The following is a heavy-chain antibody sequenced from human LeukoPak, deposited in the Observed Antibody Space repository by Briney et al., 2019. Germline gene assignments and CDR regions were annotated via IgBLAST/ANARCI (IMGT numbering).Heavy chain of an antibody. J-gene: IGHJ3*02. CDR2: IYYSGST. Sequence: SETLSLTCTVSGGSISSYYWSWIRQPPGKGLEWIGYIYYSGSTNYNPSLKSRVTISVDTSKNQFSLKLSSVTAADTAVYYCARLYYGSGSYYKSDASDIWGQGTMVTVSS. V-gene: IGHV4-59*01. CDR1: GGSISSYY. CDR3: ARLYYGSGSYYKSDASDI. D-gene: IGHD3-10*01.